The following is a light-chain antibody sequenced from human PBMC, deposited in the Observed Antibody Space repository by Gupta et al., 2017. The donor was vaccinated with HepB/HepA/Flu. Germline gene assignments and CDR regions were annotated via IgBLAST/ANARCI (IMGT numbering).Light chain of an antibody. J-gene: IGKJ1*01. CDR1: QSVSSSY. CDR2: GAS. Sequence: VLTQSPGTLSLSPGERATLSCRASQSVSSSYLAWYQQRPGQAPRLLIYGASSRATGSSDRFSGSGSGTDFTLKISSLDPEDVAVYYCQRNVGSPLTFGQGTKVE. V-gene: IGKV3-20*01. CDR3: QRNVGSPLT.